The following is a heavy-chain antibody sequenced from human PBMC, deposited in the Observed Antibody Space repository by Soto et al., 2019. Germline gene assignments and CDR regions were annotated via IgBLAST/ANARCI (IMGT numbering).Heavy chain of an antibody. Sequence: QLQLLESGPGLVKPSETLSLTCSVSGGSISSSNYYWAWIRQPPGKGLDFIGSIRYSGSAYYNPSLKSRVTISVDTSKNQFSLQLVSVTAADTAVYYCARGYCTGSCYATGYFDLWGRGTLVTVSS. V-gene: IGHV4-39*01. CDR3: ARGYCTGSCYATGYFDL. CDR2: IRYSGSA. D-gene: IGHD2-8*02. CDR1: GGSISSSNYY. J-gene: IGHJ2*01.